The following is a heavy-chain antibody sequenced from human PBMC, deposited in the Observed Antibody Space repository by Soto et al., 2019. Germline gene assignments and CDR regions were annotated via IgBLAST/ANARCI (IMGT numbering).Heavy chain of an antibody. D-gene: IGHD6-13*01. CDR2: MNPNSDT. V-gene: IGHV1-8*01. CDR1: RYTSTNLS. J-gene: IGHJ5*02. Sequence: VKLTCKSPRYTSTNLSINSARQATEKGLEWMGWMNPNSDTGCAQKFQGRLTMTRDTSTRTVYMELSSLRSDDTAVYYCARYEVAAAFSSWGQGTPVTVSS. CDR3: ARYEVAAAFSS.